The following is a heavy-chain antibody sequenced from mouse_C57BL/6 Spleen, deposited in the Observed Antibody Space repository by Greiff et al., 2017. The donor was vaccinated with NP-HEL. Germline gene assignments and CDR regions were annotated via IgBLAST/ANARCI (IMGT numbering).Heavy chain of an antibody. Sequence: VKLVESGPGLVQPSQSLSITCTVSGFSLTSYGVHWVRQSPGKGLEWLGVIWSGGSTDYNAAFISRLSISKDNSKSQVFFKMNSLQADDTAIYYCASPYGNYYYAMDYWGQGTSVTVSS. CDR2: IWSGGST. V-gene: IGHV2-2*01. J-gene: IGHJ4*01. CDR3: ASPYGNYYYAMDY. CDR1: GFSLTSYG. D-gene: IGHD2-1*01.